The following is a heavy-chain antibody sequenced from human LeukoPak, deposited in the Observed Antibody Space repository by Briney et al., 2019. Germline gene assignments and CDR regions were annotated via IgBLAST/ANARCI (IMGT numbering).Heavy chain of an antibody. V-gene: IGHV3-53*01. Sequence: GGSLRLSCAASGFTVSSNYMSWVRRAPGKGLEWVSVIYSGGSTYYADSVKGRFTISRDNSKNTLYLQMNSLRAEDTAVYYYARAYYYDSSGYYYWGQGTLVTVSS. CDR1: GFTVSSNY. J-gene: IGHJ4*02. D-gene: IGHD3-22*01. CDR2: IYSGGST. CDR3: ARAYYYDSSGYYY.